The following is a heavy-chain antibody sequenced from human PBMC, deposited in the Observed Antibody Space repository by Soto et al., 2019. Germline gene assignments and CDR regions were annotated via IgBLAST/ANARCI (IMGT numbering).Heavy chain of an antibody. CDR2: VGHRGHS. J-gene: IGHJ5*02. Sequence: SETLSRTCSVSGGPISSSNYYWGWIRQSPCKGLEWIARVGHRGHSYDNPAHRRRVPVSVEPSKTQFSLKVTSVTAADTATYYCTSHLVSGTISRGNWFDPWGQGTLVAVSS. V-gene: IGHV4-39*01. CDR1: GGPISSSNYY. CDR3: TSHLVSGTISRGNWFDP. D-gene: IGHD3-9*01.